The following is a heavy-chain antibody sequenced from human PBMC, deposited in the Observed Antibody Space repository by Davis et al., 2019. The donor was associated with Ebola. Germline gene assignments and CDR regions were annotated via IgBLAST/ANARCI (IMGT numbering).Heavy chain of an antibody. J-gene: IGHJ6*02. CDR3: ARDSDYGYYHGMDV. V-gene: IGHV3-7*01. D-gene: IGHD4-17*01. CDR2: IKKDGSES. CDR1: GFTVSSNY. Sequence: GESLKISCAASGFTVSSNYMSWVRQAPGKGLEWVAHIKKDGSESSYVDSVEGRFTTSRDNAKNSLYLQMNGLGADDTALYYCARDSDYGYYHGMDVWGQGTTVTVSS.